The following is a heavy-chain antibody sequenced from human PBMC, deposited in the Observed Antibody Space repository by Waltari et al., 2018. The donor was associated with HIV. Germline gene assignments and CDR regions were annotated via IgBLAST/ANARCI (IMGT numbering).Heavy chain of an antibody. D-gene: IGHD1-26*01. Sequence: QVQLVQSGAEVTKPGSSVTVSCKASGGTFSSYALSWVRQAPGQGLEWMEGIIPIFGTANYAQKFQGRVTITADESTSTAYMELSSLRSEDTAVYYCAGGNSLPLFDLWGRGTLVTVSS. CDR1: GGTFSSYA. J-gene: IGHJ2*01. V-gene: IGHV1-69*01. CDR2: IIPIFGTA. CDR3: AGGNSLPLFDL.